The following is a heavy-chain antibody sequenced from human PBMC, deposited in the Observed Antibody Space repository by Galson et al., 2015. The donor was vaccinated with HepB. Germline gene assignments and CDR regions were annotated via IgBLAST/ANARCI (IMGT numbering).Heavy chain of an antibody. CDR3: ARVGLEWDFADV. J-gene: IGHJ6*04. V-gene: IGHV1-2*02. CDR1: GYTFTGYY. Sequence: SVKVSCKASGYTFTGYYMHWVRQAPGQGLEWMGWINPNSGGTNYAQKFQGRVTMTRDTSISTAYMELSRLRSNDTAVYYCARVGLEWDFADVWGKGTTVTVSS. D-gene: IGHD3-3*01. CDR2: INPNSGGT.